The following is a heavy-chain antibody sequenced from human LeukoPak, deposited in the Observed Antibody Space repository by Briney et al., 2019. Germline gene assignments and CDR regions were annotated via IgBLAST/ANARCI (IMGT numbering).Heavy chain of an antibody. J-gene: IGHJ5*02. Sequence: SETLSLTCAVSGGSFSGYYWSWIRQPPGKGLEWIGEINHSGSTNYNPSLKSRVTISVDTSKNQFSLKLSSVTAADTAVYYCARGGAGYCSSTSCYWFDPWGQGTLVTVSS. CDR1: GGSFSGYY. D-gene: IGHD2-2*01. CDR3: ARGGAGYCSSTSCYWFDP. CDR2: INHSGST. V-gene: IGHV4-34*01.